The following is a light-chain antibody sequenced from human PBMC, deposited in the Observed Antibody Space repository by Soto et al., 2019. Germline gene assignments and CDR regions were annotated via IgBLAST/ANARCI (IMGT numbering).Light chain of an antibody. CDR3: LQHNSYPWT. V-gene: IGKV1-5*01. Sequence: SPSTLSASVGDSVTVTCRASQSVSGWLAWYQQKPGEAPKRLIYSASSLRSGVPSRFSGSGSGTEFTLTISSLPPQDFATYYCLQHNSYPWTFGQGTKVDIK. CDR2: SAS. CDR1: QSVSGW. J-gene: IGKJ1*01.